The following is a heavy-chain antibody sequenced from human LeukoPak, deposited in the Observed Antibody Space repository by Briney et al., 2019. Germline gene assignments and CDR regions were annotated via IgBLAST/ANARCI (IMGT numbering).Heavy chain of an antibody. CDR2: INSDGSST. Sequence: GGSLRLSCAASGFTFSSYWMHWVRQAPGKGLVWVSRINSDGSSTSYADSVKGRFTISRDNAKNTLYLQMNSLRAEDAAVYYCARITGYCSGGSCYSYFFDLWGQGTLVTVSS. V-gene: IGHV3-74*01. CDR3: ARITGYCSGGSCYSYFFDL. D-gene: IGHD2-15*01. J-gene: IGHJ4*02. CDR1: GFTFSSYW.